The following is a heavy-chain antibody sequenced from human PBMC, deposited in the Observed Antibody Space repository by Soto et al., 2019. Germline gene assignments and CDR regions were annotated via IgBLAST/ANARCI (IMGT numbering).Heavy chain of an antibody. Sequence: QVQLVQSGAEVKMPGASVKVSCKASGYTFTTYGIAWVRQAPGQAPEWVGWISPNNDNTHFAQRFQGRVTMTTDTSTSSVYMELMSLRSDDTAVYYCARDDCFGTTCYIGDYWGQGTLLTVSS. CDR2: ISPNNDNT. CDR1: GYTFTTYG. V-gene: IGHV1-18*01. CDR3: ARDDCFGTTCYIGDY. J-gene: IGHJ4*02. D-gene: IGHD1-7*01.